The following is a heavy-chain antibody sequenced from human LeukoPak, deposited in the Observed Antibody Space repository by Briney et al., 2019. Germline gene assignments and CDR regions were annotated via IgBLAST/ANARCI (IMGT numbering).Heavy chain of an antibody. D-gene: IGHD4-17*01. Sequence: ASVKVSCKASGYTFTTYGISWVRQAPGQGLQWMGWISADNGNTDYAQNLQGRVTMTTDTSTSTADMELRSLRSDDTAVYYCARAGAAVTTHFDYWGQGTLVTVSS. CDR3: ARAGAAVTTHFDY. V-gene: IGHV1-18*01. CDR1: GYTFTTYG. CDR2: ISADNGNT. J-gene: IGHJ4*02.